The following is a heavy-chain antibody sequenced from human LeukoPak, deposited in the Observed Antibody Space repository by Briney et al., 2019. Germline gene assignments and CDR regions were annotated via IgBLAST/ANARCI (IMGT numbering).Heavy chain of an antibody. CDR2: IYYRGST. CDR1: GGSISSYY. J-gene: IGHJ2*01. D-gene: IGHD3-3*01. V-gene: IGHV4-59*08. Sequence: SETLSLTCTVSGGSISSYYWSWIRQPPGKGLEWIGYIYYRGSTNYNPSLKSRVTISVDTSKNQFSLKLSSVTAADTAVYYCARHSEYYDFWSGYSHWYFDLWGRGTLVTVSS. CDR3: ARHSEYYDFWSGYSHWYFDL.